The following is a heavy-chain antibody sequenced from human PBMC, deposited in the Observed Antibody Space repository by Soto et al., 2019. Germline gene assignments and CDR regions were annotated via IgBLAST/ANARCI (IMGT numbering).Heavy chain of an antibody. CDR3: AKDITYYDSSGYTPGFDY. Sequence: ESGGGVVQPGRSLRLSCAASGFTFSSYGMHWVRQAPGKGLEWVAVISYDGSNKYYADSVKGRFTISRDNSKNTLYLQMNSLRAEDTAVYYCAKDITYYDSSGYTPGFDYWGQGTLVTVSS. CDR1: GFTFSSYG. J-gene: IGHJ4*02. D-gene: IGHD3-22*01. CDR2: ISYDGSNK. V-gene: IGHV3-30*18.